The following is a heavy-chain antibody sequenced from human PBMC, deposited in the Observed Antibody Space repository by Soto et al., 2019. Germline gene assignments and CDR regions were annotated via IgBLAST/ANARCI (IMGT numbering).Heavy chain of an antibody. D-gene: IGHD3-10*01. J-gene: IGHJ5*02. CDR2: TYYSGST. Sequence: SETLSLTCTVSGGSISSSSYYWGWIRQPPRKGLEWIGSTYYSGSTYYNTSLKSRVTISVDTSKNQFSMKLSSVTAADTAVYYCARLVTMVRGVLRWFDPWGQGTLVTVSS. V-gene: IGHV4-39*01. CDR1: GGSISSSSYY. CDR3: ARLVTMVRGVLRWFDP.